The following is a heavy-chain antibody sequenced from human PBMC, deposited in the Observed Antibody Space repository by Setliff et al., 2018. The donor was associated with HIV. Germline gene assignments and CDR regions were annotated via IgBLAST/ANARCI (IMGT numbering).Heavy chain of an antibody. Sequence: SETLSLPCTVSGGSFSSYHWSWIRHRAGKGLEWIGHIYASGSTKYNPSLASRVTMSVDTSRTQFSLKLRSVTAADTAVYYCARVGASGVPSTMDYYYYMDVWGKGTTVTVSS. J-gene: IGHJ6*03. V-gene: IGHV4-4*07. CDR1: GGSFSSYH. CDR2: IYASGST. D-gene: IGHD3-10*01. CDR3: ARVGASGVPSTMDYYYYMDV.